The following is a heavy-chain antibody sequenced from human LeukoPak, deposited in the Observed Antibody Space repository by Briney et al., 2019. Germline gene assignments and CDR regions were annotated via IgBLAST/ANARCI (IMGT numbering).Heavy chain of an antibody. D-gene: IGHD4-11*01. CDR2: IYPGDSDT. J-gene: IGHJ6*03. Sequence: GESLKISCKGSGYSFTSYWIGWVRQMPGKGLEWMGIIYPGDSDTRYSPSFQGQVTISADKSISTAYLQWGSLKASDTAMYYCARRSETVTTYYYYYYMDVWGKGTTVTVSS. CDR3: ARRSETVTTYYYYYYMDV. CDR1: GYSFTSYW. V-gene: IGHV5-51*01.